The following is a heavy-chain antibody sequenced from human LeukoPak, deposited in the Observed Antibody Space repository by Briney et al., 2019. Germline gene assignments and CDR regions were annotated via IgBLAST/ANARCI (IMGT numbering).Heavy chain of an antibody. D-gene: IGHD3-9*01. J-gene: IGHJ4*02. CDR2: ISGSGGST. Sequence: PGGSLRLSCAASGFTFSSYAMSWVRQAPGKGLEWVSSISGSGGSTYYEDSVKGRFTISRDNTKNTLYLQMNSLRVEDTAVYYCAKGTSLIHILTGYFYYFDYWGQGTLVTVSS. CDR1: GFTFSSYA. CDR3: AKGTSLIHILTGYFYYFDY. V-gene: IGHV3-23*01.